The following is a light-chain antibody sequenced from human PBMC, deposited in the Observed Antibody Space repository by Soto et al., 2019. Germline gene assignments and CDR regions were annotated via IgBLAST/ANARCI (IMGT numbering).Light chain of an antibody. V-gene: IGKV3-11*01. Sequence: EIVLTQSPATLSLSPGERATLSCRANENINNYLAWYQQTPGQPPRLLIFDASNRTAGVTARFSGFGSGTDFTLTISSLEPEDFGVYYCQYRSKWPPIFTFGPGTRLDI. CDR3: QYRSKWPPIFT. J-gene: IGKJ3*01. CDR2: DAS. CDR1: ENINNY.